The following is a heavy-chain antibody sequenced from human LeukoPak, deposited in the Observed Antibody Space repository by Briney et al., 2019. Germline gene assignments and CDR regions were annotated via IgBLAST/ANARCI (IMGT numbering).Heavy chain of an antibody. CDR3: ASRSGGYSYELDY. J-gene: IGHJ4*02. Sequence: PSQTLSLTCTVSGGSISSGGYYWSWIRQPPGKGLEWIGYIYHSGSTYYNPSLKSRVTISVDRSKNQFSLKLSSVTAADTAVYYCASRSGGYSYELDYWGQGTLVTVSS. CDR1: GGSISSGGYY. CDR2: IYHSGST. D-gene: IGHD5-18*01. V-gene: IGHV4-30-2*01.